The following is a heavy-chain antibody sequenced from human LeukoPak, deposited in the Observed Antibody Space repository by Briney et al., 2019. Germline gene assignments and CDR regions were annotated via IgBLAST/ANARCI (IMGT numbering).Heavy chain of an antibody. J-gene: IGHJ5*02. D-gene: IGHD2-15*01. CDR3: ARLAAPSNWFDP. CDR1: GYSFSGYY. CDR2: INPNSGDT. V-gene: IGHV1-2*02. Sequence: ASVKVSCKASGYSFSGYYMHWVRQAPGQGLEWMGWINPNSGDTKYAQKFQGRVTMTRDTSISTAYMELTRLRSDDTAVYYCARLAAPSNWFDPWGQGTLVTVSS.